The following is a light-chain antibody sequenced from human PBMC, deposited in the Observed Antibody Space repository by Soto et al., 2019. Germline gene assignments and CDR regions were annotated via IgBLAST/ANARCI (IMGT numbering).Light chain of an antibody. CDR2: EVT. V-gene: IGLV2-14*01. Sequence: QSALTQPASVSGSPGQSITISCTGTSSDVGGYNYVSWYQQHPGKAPKLMIYEVTNRPSGVSNRFSGSKSGNTASLTISGLQAEDEADYYCSSYTRSSTHWVFGGGTKLIVL. CDR1: SSDVGGYNY. CDR3: SSYTRSSTHWV. J-gene: IGLJ3*02.